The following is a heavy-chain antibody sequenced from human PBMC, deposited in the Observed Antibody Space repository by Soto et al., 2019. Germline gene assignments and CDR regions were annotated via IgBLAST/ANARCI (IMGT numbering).Heavy chain of an antibody. V-gene: IGHV3-30-3*01. CDR1: GFTFSSYA. CDR2: ISYDGSNK. J-gene: IGHJ3*02. CDR3: ASPGPSRGGHAFGI. D-gene: IGHD3-10*01. Sequence: QVQLVESGGGVVQPGRSLRLSCAASGFTFSSYAMHWVRQAPGKGLEWVAVISYDGSNKYYADSVKGRFTISRDNSKNTLYLQMNSLRAEDTAVYYCASPGPSRGGHAFGIWGQGTMVTVSS.